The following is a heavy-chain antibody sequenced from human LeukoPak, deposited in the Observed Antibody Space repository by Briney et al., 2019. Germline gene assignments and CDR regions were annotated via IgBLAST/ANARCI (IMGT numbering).Heavy chain of an antibody. CDR1: GGSISSGDYY. CDR2: ICYSGST. CDR3: AGQLTMIVVGWFDP. J-gene: IGHJ5*02. Sequence: SQTLSLTCTVSGGSISSGDYYWSWIRQPPGKGLEWIGYICYSGSTYYNPSLKSRVTISVDTSKNQFSLKLSSVTAADTAVYYCAGQLTMIVVGWFDPWGQGTLVTVSS. V-gene: IGHV4-30-4*01. D-gene: IGHD3-22*01.